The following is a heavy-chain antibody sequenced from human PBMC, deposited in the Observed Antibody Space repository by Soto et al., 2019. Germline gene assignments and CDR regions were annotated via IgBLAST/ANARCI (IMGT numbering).Heavy chain of an antibody. CDR3: ARSDYYYDSSGYYHYGTFDI. CDR1: GGSVSSTDYY. CDR2: VYYSGST. D-gene: IGHD3-22*01. Sequence: SETLSLTCTVSGGSVSSTDYYWNWIRQPPGKGLEWIGYVYYSGSTYYNPSLESRLSISIDTLKNQFYLKLSSVTAADTAVYFCARSDYYYDSSGYYHYGTFDIWGQGTMVTVSS. V-gene: IGHV4-30-4*01. J-gene: IGHJ3*02.